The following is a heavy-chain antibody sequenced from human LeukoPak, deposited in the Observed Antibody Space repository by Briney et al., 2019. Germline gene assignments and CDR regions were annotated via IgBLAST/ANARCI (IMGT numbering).Heavy chain of an antibody. CDR3: AKVWFGESPGY. CDR2: ISYDGSNK. CDR1: GFTFSSYG. J-gene: IGHJ4*02. Sequence: PGGSPRLSCAASGFTFSSYGMHWVRQAPGKGLEWVAVISYDGSNKYYADSVKGRFTISRDNSKNTLYLQMNSLRAEDTAVYYCAKVWFGESPGYWGQGTLVTVSS. D-gene: IGHD3-10*01. V-gene: IGHV3-30*18.